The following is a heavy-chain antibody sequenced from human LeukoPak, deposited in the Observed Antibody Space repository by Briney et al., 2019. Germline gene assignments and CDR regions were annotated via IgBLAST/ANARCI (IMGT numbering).Heavy chain of an antibody. CDR2: ISYDGSNK. Sequence: PGGSLRLSCAASGFTFSSYGMHWVRQAPGKGLEWVAVISYDGSNKYYAGSVKGRFTISRDNSKNTLYLQMNSLRAEDTAVYYCAKGRGYSYGQFDYWGQGTLVTVSS. D-gene: IGHD5-18*01. V-gene: IGHV3-30*18. J-gene: IGHJ4*02. CDR3: AKGRGYSYGQFDY. CDR1: GFTFSSYG.